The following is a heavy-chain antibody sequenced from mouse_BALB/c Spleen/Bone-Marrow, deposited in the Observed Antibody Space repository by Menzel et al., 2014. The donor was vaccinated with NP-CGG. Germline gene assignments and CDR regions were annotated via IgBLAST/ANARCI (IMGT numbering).Heavy chain of an antibody. J-gene: IGHJ4*01. Sequence: EVKLVESGAELVRSGASVKLSCTASGFNIKDYYMHWVKQRPEQGLEWIGWIDPENGDTEYAPKFQGKATMTADTSSNTAYLQPSSLTSEDTAVYYCNARYYYAMDYWGQGTSVTVSS. CDR2: IDPENGDT. V-gene: IGHV14-4*02. CDR3: NARYYYAMDY. CDR1: GFNIKDYY.